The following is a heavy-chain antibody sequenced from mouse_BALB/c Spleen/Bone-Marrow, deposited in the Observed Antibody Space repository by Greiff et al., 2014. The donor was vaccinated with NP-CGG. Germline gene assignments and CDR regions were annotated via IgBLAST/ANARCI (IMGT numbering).Heavy chain of an antibody. CDR3: ARVYGNYDAMDY. Sequence: QVQLQQSGAELARPGASVKMSCRASGYTFTTYTMHWVKQRPGQGLEWIGYIDPSSGYTYYNQKFKDKATLTADKSSSAAYLQLSSLTSEDSAVYYWARVYGNYDAMDYWGQGTSVTVSS. D-gene: IGHD2-1*01. J-gene: IGHJ4*01. V-gene: IGHV1-4*01. CDR1: GYTFTTYT. CDR2: IDPSSGYT.